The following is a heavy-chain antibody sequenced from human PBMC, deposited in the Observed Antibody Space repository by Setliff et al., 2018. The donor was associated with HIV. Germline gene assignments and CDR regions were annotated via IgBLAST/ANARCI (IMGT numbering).Heavy chain of an antibody. CDR3: ARGVNFGY. J-gene: IGHJ4*02. Sequence: SETLSLTCSVSGGSFSGYYWSWIRQPPGKGLEWIGYIYIYNSGSTNYNPSLTSRVTISADTSRNQFSLKLTSVTAADTAIYYCARGVNFGYWGQGTQVIVSS. CDR2: IYIYNSGST. D-gene: IGHD3-3*01. V-gene: IGHV4-59*01. CDR1: GGSFSGYY.